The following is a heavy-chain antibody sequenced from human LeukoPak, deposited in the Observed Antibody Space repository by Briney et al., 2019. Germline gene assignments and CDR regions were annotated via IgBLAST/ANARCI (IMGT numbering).Heavy chain of an antibody. CDR2: IYPGDSDT. V-gene: IGHV5-51*01. D-gene: IGHD6-6*01. CDR1: GYSLNTYW. CDR3: ARLGIEYSRSVGMDV. J-gene: IGHJ6*01. Sequence: GEALKISCRGSGYSLNTYWIGWVRQMPGKGLEWMVIIYPGDSDTRYSPSFQGQVTISSDNYISTAYVQWISLKPSDTAVYYGARLGIEYSRSVGMDVWGQGTTVTVSS.